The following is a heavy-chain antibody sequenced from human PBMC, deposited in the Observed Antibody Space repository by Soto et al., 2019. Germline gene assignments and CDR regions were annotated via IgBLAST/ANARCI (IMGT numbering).Heavy chain of an antibody. CDR1: GVTLTNSA. J-gene: IGHJ5*02. Sequence: GGSLRLSCAASGVTLTNSALSWFRQAPGKGLEWVSTISGRTTNTWYADSVKGRFIVPRDNSVNTLYLQMNSLRSDDTAVYYCARDPLNHMFDPWGQGTLVTVSS. V-gene: IGHV3-23*01. CDR2: ISGRTTNT. CDR3: ARDPLNHMFDP.